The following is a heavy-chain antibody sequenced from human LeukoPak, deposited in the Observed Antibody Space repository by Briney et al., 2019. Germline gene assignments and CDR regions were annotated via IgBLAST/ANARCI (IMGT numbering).Heavy chain of an antibody. CDR3: ARDLKGVRGVTS. D-gene: IGHD3-10*01. CDR1: GYTFTGYY. CDR2: INPNSGGT. J-gene: IGHJ4*02. Sequence: ASVKVSCKASGYTFTGYYMHWVRQAPGQGLEWMGWINPNSGGTNYAQKFQGRVTMTRDTSISTAYMELSRLRSDDTAVYYCARDLKGVRGVTSWGQGTLVTVSS. V-gene: IGHV1-2*02.